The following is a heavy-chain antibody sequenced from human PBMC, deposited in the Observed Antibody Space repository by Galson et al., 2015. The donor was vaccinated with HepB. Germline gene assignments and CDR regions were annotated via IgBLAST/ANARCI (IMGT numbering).Heavy chain of an antibody. J-gene: IGHJ6*02. D-gene: IGHD3-16*02. CDR2: INYGGTYT. CDR3: VRDRPIYRRTKNLDYRGMDV. Sequence: SLRLSCAASGFSFSSYWMYWVRQAPGKGLVWVSRINYGGTYTDYADSVKGRFSLSRDNAKNTLYLQMNSLRAEDTAVYYCVRDRPIYRRTKNLDYRGMDVWGQGTTVTVSS. V-gene: IGHV3-74*01. CDR1: GFSFSSYW.